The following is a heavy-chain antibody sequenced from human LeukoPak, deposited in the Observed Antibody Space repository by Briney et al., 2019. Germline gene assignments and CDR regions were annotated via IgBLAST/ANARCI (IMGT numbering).Heavy chain of an antibody. CDR3: ARDLLDYGDYGFDY. CDR2: INPNSGGT. J-gene: IGHJ4*02. D-gene: IGHD4-17*01. CDR1: GYTFTGYY. Sequence: GASVKVSCKASGYTFTGYYMHWVRQAPGQGLEWMGWINPNSGGTNYAQKFQGRVTMTRDTSISTAYMELSRLRSDDTVVYYCARDLLDYGDYGFDYWGQGTLVTVSS. V-gene: IGHV1-2*02.